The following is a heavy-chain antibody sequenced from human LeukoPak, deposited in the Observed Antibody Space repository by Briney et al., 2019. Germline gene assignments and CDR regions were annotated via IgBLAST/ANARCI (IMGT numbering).Heavy chain of an antibody. CDR2: INYSGST. J-gene: IGHJ4*02. V-gene: IGHV4-39*02. Sequence: SETLSLTCTVSGGSISSSSYYWGWIRQPPEKGLEWIGSINYSGSTYYNPSLKSRVTISVDTSKNQFSPKLSSVTAADTAVYYCAREIRGYDCNFDYWGQGTLVTVSS. CDR3: AREIRGYDCNFDY. CDR1: GGSISSSSYY. D-gene: IGHD5-12*01.